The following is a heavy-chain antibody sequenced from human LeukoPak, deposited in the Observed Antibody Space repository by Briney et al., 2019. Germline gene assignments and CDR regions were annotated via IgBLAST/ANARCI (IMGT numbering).Heavy chain of an antibody. CDR3: ARDAVAHYYDSSGYYFDY. CDR2: INPSGGST. CDR1: GYTFTSYY. Sequence: ASVKVSCKASGYTFTSYYMHWVRQAPGQGLEWMGIINPSGGSTSYAQKFQGRVTITADKSTSTAYMELSSLRSEDTAVYYCARDAVAHYYDSSGYYFDYWGQGTLVTVSS. D-gene: IGHD3-22*01. J-gene: IGHJ4*02. V-gene: IGHV1-46*01.